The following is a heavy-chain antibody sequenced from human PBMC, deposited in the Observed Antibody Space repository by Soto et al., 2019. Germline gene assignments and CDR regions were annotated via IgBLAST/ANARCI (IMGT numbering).Heavy chain of an antibody. J-gene: IGHJ4*02. CDR2: ISSSSSYI. CDR1: GFTFSSYS. CDR3: AREGYYYDSSGHYAYFDY. V-gene: IGHV3-21*01. Sequence: EVQLVESGGGLVKPGGSLRLSCAASGFTFSSYSMNWVRQAPGKGLEWVSSISSSSSYIYYADSVKGRFTISRDNAKNSLYLQMNSLRAEDTAVYYCAREGYYYDSSGHYAYFDYWGQGTLVTVSS. D-gene: IGHD3-22*01.